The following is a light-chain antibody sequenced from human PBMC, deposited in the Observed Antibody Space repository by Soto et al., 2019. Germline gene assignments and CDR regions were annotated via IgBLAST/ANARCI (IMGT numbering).Light chain of an antibody. CDR1: QSVSTN. CDR2: AAS. CDR3: QEYSKWPLFT. V-gene: IGKV3-15*01. Sequence: EIVVTQSPGILSVSPGDRATLSCRASQSVSTNLAWYQQKPDQAPTLLIYAASTRATGIPARFTGSGSGTDFTLTISSLQSEDFAVYYCQEYSKWPLFTFGPGTRVDIK. J-gene: IGKJ3*01.